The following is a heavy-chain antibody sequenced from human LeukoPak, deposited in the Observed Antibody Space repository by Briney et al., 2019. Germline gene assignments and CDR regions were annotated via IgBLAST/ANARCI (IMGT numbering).Heavy chain of an antibody. V-gene: IGHV4-39*01. CDR1: GGSISSTNYY. CDR2: LYYSGTT. Sequence: SETLSLTCTVSGGSISSTNYYWGWIRQPPGKGLEWIGSLYYSGTTYYNPSLTSRVTISVDTSKSQFSLKLSSVTAADTAVYYCAKLSDCSGGSCYFEYWGQGTLVTVST. J-gene: IGHJ4*02. CDR3: AKLSDCSGGSCYFEY. D-gene: IGHD2-15*01.